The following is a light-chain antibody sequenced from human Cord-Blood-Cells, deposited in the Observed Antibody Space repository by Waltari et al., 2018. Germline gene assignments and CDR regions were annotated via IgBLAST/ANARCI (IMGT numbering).Light chain of an antibody. CDR3: CSYAGSSTWV. CDR1: SSDVGSYNL. V-gene: IGLV2-23*01. J-gene: IGLJ3*02. Sequence: QSALTQPASVSGSPGQSITISCTGTSSDVGSYNLVSWYQQHPGKAPKRMIYEGGKRASGVSKRFSGSTSGNTASLTISGLQAEDEADYYCCSYAGSSTWVFGGGTKLTVL. CDR2: EGG.